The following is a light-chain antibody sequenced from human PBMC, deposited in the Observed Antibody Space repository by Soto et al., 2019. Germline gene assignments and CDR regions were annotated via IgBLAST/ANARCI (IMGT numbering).Light chain of an antibody. CDR2: AAS. J-gene: IGKJ2*01. Sequence: EIVLTQSPGTLSLSPGERATLSCRASQSIRNSLAWYQQRPGQSPRLLIYAASSRATGVPDRFSGGGAWTDFTLTVSRPEPEDFAGYYCQQYGGSPRTFGQGTTLEIK. CDR3: QQYGGSPRT. CDR1: QSIRNS. V-gene: IGKV3-20*01.